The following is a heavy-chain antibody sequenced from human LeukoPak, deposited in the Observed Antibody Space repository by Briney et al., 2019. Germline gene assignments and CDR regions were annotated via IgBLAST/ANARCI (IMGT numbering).Heavy chain of an antibody. D-gene: IGHD3-3*01. CDR1: GGSISSSGYY. V-gene: IGHV4-31*03. J-gene: IGHJ5*02. Sequence: SQTLSLTCTVSGGSISSSGYYWSWIRQHPGKGLEWIGNIYYNGSTNYNPSLKSRLSISLDTAKNQISLKLSSVTAADTAVYYCARDRHIAVFGEVLHRWFDPWGQGALVTVSS. CDR3: ARDRHIAVFGEVLHRWFDP. CDR2: IYYNGST.